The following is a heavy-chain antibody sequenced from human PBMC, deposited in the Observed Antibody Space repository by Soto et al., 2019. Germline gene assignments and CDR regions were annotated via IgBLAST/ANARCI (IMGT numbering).Heavy chain of an antibody. CDR1: GFTFSSDW. CDR3: AREVITVSGTIVNY. J-gene: IGHJ4*02. Sequence: EVQLVESGGDLVQPGGSLRLSCAASGFTFSSDWMSWVRQAPGKGLEWVANINQDGSEIYYVDSVRGRFTISRENAKSSLYLQMHSLRAEDTAMYYCAREVITVSGTIVNYWGQGTRVTVSS. D-gene: IGHD6-19*01. V-gene: IGHV3-7*05. CDR2: INQDGSEI.